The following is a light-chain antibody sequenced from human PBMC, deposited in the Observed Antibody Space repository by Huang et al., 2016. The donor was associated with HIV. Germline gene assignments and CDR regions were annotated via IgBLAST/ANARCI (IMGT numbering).Light chain of an antibody. CDR1: QSLVHDNGYSY. Sequence: DIVMTQSPLSLPVTPGEPASISCRSSQSLVHDNGYSYFDWYLQKPGQSPQVLIYMAAVRAPRIPDRFSGSGSGTNFTLEINRVDAEDVGTYYCMQSLQSLTFGGGTRLEIK. CDR3: MQSLQSLT. J-gene: IGKJ4*01. V-gene: IGKV2-28*01. CDR2: MAA.